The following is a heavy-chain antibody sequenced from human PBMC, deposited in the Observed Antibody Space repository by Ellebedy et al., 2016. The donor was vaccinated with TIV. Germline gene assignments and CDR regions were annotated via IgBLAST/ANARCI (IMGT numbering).Heavy chain of an antibody. CDR3: AKGDEFWSGYSVSYYYYMDV. J-gene: IGHJ6*03. Sequence: GESLKISXEASGFTFSSYAMSWLRQAPGKGLEWVSVFGGRSTTTYYADSVKGRFAVSRDNSKDTLYLQMNSLRAEDSALYHCAKGDEFWSGYSVSYYYYMDVWGKGTTVTVSS. CDR1: GFTFSSYA. V-gene: IGHV3-23*01. CDR2: FGGRSTTT. D-gene: IGHD3-3*01.